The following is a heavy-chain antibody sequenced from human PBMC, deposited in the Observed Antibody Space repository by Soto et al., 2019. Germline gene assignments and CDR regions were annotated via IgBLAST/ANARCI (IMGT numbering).Heavy chain of an antibody. V-gene: IGHV3-30-3*01. CDR1: EFTFSDYA. CDR2: ISDDGDKV. Sequence: GGSLRLSCAASEFTFSDYAMHWVRQAPGKGLEWVAVISDDGDKVFYADSMKDRLTISRDNSKSTLFLQLTSLGPEDTALYYCARAHYHDSSGPNGHAFDIWGQGTLVTVSS. CDR3: ARAHYHDSSGPNGHAFDI. D-gene: IGHD3-22*01. J-gene: IGHJ3*02.